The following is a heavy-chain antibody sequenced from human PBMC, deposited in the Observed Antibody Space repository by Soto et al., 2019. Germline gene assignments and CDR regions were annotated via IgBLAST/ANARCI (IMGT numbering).Heavy chain of an antibody. D-gene: IGHD6-19*01. CDR3: AKDSALYSSLAGAFDI. J-gene: IGHJ3*02. CDR2: ISGSGGSI. V-gene: IGHV3-23*01. Sequence: PGKGLEWVSAISGSGGSIYYADSVKRRFTISRDNSKNTLYLQRNSLRAEETAVEYCAKDSALYSSLAGAFDIWGQGTMVTVSS.